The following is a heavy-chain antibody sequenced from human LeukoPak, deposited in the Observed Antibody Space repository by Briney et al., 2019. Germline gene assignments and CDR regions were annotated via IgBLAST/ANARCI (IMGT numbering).Heavy chain of an antibody. CDR2: IYYTGTT. J-gene: IGHJ3*02. Sequence: PSETLSLTCTVSGDSISSSSSYWGWIRQPPGRGLEWIGTIYYTGTTYYSPSLKSRLSISLDTSKIQFSLKLSSVTASDTAIYYCATDTEGGAFDIWGQGTMVTVSS. V-gene: IGHV4-39*01. CDR3: ATDTEGGAFDI. CDR1: GDSISSSSSY.